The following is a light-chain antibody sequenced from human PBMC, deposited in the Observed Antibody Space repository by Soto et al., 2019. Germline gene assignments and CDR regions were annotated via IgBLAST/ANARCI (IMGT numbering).Light chain of an antibody. CDR3: QHYNAWPWT. Sequence: VMTQSPATLSVSPGERSTLSCMASHSVSASLAWYQQKPGQAPRLLISGAYTRAAGIPARFSGSGSGTDFTLTITSLQSEDFAVYYCQHYNAWPWTVGQGTQVEIK. CDR2: GAY. CDR1: HSVSAS. V-gene: IGKV3-15*01. J-gene: IGKJ1*01.